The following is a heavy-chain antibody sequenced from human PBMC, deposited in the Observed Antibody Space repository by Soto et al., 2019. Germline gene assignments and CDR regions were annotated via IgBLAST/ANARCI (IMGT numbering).Heavy chain of an antibody. CDR1: GFPFSSYS. V-gene: IGHV3-48*01. Sequence: GGSLRLSCAASGFPFSSYSMNWVRQAPGKGLEWVSYISSSSSTIYYADSVKGRFTISRDNAKNSLYLQMNSLRAEDTAVYYCARNVWSGDSVEVPNAFDIWGQGTMVTVSS. CDR3: ARNVWSGDSVEVPNAFDI. J-gene: IGHJ3*02. CDR2: ISSSSSTI. D-gene: IGHD3-16*01.